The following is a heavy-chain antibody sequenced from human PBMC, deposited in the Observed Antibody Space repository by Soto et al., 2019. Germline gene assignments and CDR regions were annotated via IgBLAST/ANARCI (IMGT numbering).Heavy chain of an antibody. J-gene: IGHJ3*02. CDR3: ARYNGSHNPFDI. CDR1: GYSFTSYW. Sequence: AEALKISCKGSGYSFTSYWICWVRQMAGKGLEWMGIIYPGDSDTRYSPSFQGQVAISADKSISTAYLQWSSLKASDTAMYYCARYNGSHNPFDIWGQGTMVTVSS. V-gene: IGHV5-51*01. D-gene: IGHD1-20*01. CDR2: IYPGDSDT.